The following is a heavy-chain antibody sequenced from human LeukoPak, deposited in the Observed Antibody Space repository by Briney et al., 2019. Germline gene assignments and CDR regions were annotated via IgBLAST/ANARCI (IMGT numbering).Heavy chain of an antibody. CDR1: GDSVSSNSAA. J-gene: IGHJ4*02. CDR2: TYYRSTWYN. Sequence: SQTLSLTCAISGDSVSSNSAAWTWIRPSPSRGLEWLGRTYYRSTWYNDYAVSVKSRITINPDTSKNQFSLQLNSVTPEDTAVYYCARSDTSAWHKFDYWGQGTRVTVSS. CDR3: ARSDTSAWHKFDY. V-gene: IGHV6-1*01. D-gene: IGHD6-19*01.